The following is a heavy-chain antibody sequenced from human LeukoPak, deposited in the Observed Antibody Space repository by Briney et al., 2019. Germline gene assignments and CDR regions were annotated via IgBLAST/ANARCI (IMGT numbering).Heavy chain of an antibody. V-gene: IGHV5-10-1*01. CDR2: IDPSDAYT. Sequence: GESLKISCQGSGYSFTSYWISWVRQLPGKGLEWRGRIDPSDAYTNYSPSFQGHVTISADKSISTAYLQWSSLKASDTAMYYCARHFGGSRTRFDYWGQGTLVTVSS. J-gene: IGHJ4*02. D-gene: IGHD3-16*01. CDR3: ARHFGGSRTRFDY. CDR1: GYSFTSYW.